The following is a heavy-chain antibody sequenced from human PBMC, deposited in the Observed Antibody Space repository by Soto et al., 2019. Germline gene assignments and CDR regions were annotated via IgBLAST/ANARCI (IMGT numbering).Heavy chain of an antibody. D-gene: IGHD3-22*01. CDR1: GGSISTYC. CDR2: VYYSGAT. J-gene: IGHJ4*02. V-gene: IGHV4-59*01. CDR3: ARDPGSAYSFDF. Sequence: SETLSLTCTVSGGSISTYCLTWIRRPPGKGLEWIGYVYYSGATNYNPSLNSRVTISVDTSKNQFSLKLSSVTAADTAVYYCARDPGSAYSFDFWGRGALVTVSS.